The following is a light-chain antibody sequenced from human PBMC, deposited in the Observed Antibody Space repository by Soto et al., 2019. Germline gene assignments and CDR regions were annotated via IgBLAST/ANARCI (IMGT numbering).Light chain of an antibody. Sequence: QPVLTQPPSVSGAPGQRVTISCTGSSSNIGAGYDVHWYQQLPGTAPKFLIYGNSNRPSGVPDRLSGSKSGTSASLAITGLQAEDEGDYSCQSYDSSLRGSVFGGGTKLTVL. CDR2: GNS. CDR1: SSNIGAGYD. V-gene: IGLV1-40*01. CDR3: QSYDSSLRGSV. J-gene: IGLJ3*02.